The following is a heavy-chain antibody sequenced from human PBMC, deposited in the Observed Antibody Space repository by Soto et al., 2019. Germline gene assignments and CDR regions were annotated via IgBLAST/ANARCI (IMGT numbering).Heavy chain of an antibody. J-gene: IGHJ3*02. CDR3: ASESTVTDAFDI. CDR1: GGYIISYY. D-gene: IGHD4-17*01. V-gene: IGHV4-59*01. Sequence: SETLSVTSTVAGGYIISYYWSWIRQPPGKGLEWIGYIYYSGSTNYNPSLKSRVTISVDTSKNQLSLKLSSVTAADTAVYYCASESTVTDAFDIWGQGTMVTVSS. CDR2: IYYSGST.